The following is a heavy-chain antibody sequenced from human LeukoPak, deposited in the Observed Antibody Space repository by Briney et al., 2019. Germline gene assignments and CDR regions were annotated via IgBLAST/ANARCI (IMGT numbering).Heavy chain of an antibody. Sequence: PGGSLRLSCAASGFSFSSYEMNCVRQAPGKGLEWISYISSSGSTMYADSVKGRFTISRDNAKNSLHLQMNSLRAEDTAVYYCARHNGWYDYWGQGTLVTVSS. J-gene: IGHJ4*02. CDR2: ISSSGSTM. D-gene: IGHD6-19*01. V-gene: IGHV3-48*03. CDR3: ARHNGWYDY. CDR1: GFSFSSYE.